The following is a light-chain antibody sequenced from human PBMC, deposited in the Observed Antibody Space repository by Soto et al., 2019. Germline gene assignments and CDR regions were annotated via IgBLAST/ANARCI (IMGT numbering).Light chain of an antibody. CDR3: QPGGTGIVV. CDR2: VNSDGSH. J-gene: IGLJ2*01. V-gene: IGLV4-69*01. Sequence: QLVLTQSPSASASLGASVKLTCTLSSGHRTYAIAWHQQQPEKGPRFLMKVNSDGSHSKGDGIPDRFSGSSSGAERYLTISSLQSEDEADYFCQPGGTGIVVFGGGTKLTVL. CDR1: SGHRTYA.